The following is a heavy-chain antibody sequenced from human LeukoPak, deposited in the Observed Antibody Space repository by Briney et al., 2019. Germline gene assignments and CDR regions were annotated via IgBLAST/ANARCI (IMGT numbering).Heavy chain of an antibody. CDR1: GFTFSSYW. CDR2: IRQDGSQK. V-gene: IGHV3-7*01. J-gene: IGHJ4*02. Sequence: GGSLRLCCAASGFTFSSYWMSWVRQAPGKGLEGVATIRQDGSQKYYVDSVKGRFTISRDNAKNSLYLQMNSLRAEDTAVYYCARDGRVEMATIMYYWGQGTLVTVSS. D-gene: IGHD5-24*01. CDR3: ARDGRVEMATIMYY.